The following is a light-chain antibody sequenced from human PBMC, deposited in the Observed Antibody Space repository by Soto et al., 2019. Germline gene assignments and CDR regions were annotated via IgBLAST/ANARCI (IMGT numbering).Light chain of an antibody. CDR1: SGYSKYN. CDR2: VGTGGIVG. CDR3: GADHGSVSVFVSYV. J-gene: IGLJ1*01. Sequence: QLVLTQPPSASASLGASVTLTCTLNSGYSKYNVDWYQQRPGEGPRFVMRVGTGGIVGSRGDGIPDRFSVLGSGLNRYLTIKNIQEEDEGDYHCGADHGSVSVFVSYVFGPGTKLTVL. V-gene: IGLV9-49*01.